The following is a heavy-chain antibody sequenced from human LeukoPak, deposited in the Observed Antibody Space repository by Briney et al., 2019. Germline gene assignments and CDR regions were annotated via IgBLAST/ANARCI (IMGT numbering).Heavy chain of an antibody. CDR2: IYTSGST. CDR3: ARDRNCSGSSCYANWFDP. D-gene: IGHD2-15*01. V-gene: IGHV4-4*07. J-gene: IGHJ5*02. CDR1: GGSTSSYY. Sequence: SETLSLTCTVSGGSTSSYYWSWIRQPAGKGLEWIGRIYTSGSTNYNPSLKSRVTMSVDTSKNQFSLKLSSVTAADTAVYYCARDRNCSGSSCYANWFDPWGQGTLVTVSS.